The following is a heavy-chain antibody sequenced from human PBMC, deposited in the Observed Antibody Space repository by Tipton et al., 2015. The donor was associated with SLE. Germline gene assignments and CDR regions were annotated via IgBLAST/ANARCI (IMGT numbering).Heavy chain of an antibody. V-gene: IGHV4-4*07. CDR2: IYTSGST. J-gene: IGHJ5*02. CDR1: GGSIRTYF. Sequence: TLSLTCTVSGGSIRTYFWTWFRQPAGKGLEWIGRIYTSGSTNYNPSLRSRVTISVDTSKNQFSLKLNSVTAADTAVYYCARGGPSSKWLDPWGRGTQVTVSS. CDR3: ARGGPSSKWLDP. D-gene: IGHD6-6*01.